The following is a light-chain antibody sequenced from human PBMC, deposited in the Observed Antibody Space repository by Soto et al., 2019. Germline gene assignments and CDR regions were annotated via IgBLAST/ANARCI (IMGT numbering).Light chain of an antibody. Sequence: EIVMTQSPATLSVSPGERATLSCRASQSVSSNLAWYQQKPGQAPRLLIYGASTRATGIPAGFSGSGSGTEFTLTISSLQSADFAVYYCQQYNNWPRTFGPGTKGDIK. CDR1: QSVSSN. CDR3: QQYNNWPRT. J-gene: IGKJ3*01. CDR2: GAS. V-gene: IGKV3-15*01.